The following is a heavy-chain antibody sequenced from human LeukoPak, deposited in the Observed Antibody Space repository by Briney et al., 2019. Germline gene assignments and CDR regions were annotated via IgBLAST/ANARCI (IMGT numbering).Heavy chain of an antibody. CDR3: SRGAGQLELLDY. J-gene: IGHJ4*02. D-gene: IGHD1-1*01. V-gene: IGHV1-18*01. CDR1: GYTCTSYT. Sequence: GASVKVFCKPSGYTCTSYTISWVRQATGQRLEWVGWISAYNGNTSNAEELQGSITTTTDKYRTTADMELRSRPSDDATFCYYSRGAGQLELLDYWGQGTLVTVSS. CDR2: ISAYNGNT.